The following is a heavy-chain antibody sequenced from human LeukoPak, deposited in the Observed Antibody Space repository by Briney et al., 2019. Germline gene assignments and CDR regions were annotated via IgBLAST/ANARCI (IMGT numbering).Heavy chain of an antibody. J-gene: IGHJ3*02. Sequence: GGSLRLSCAASGFTFFSYTMNWVRQAPGKGLEWVSSISSSSSYIYYADSVKGRFTISRDNGKNSLYLQMNSLRAEDTAVYYCARVGQVLLWFGEPESAFDIWGQGTMVTVSS. CDR2: ISSSSSYI. V-gene: IGHV3-21*01. CDR3: ARVGQVLLWFGEPESAFDI. CDR1: GFTFFSYT. D-gene: IGHD3-10*01.